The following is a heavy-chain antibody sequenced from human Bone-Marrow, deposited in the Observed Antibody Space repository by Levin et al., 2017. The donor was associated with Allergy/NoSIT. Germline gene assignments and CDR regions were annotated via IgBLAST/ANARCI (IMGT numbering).Heavy chain of an antibody. CDR1: GFTFSSYS. CDR3: ASLIIVVVPAAISYGMDV. CDR2: ISSSSSYI. V-gene: IGHV3-21*01. J-gene: IGHJ6*02. D-gene: IGHD2-2*01. Sequence: PGESLKISCAASGFTFSSYSMNWVRQAPGKGLEWVSSISSSSSYIYYADSVKGRFTISRDNAKNSLYLQMNSLRAEDTAVYYCASLIIVVVPAAISYGMDVWGQGTTVTVSS.